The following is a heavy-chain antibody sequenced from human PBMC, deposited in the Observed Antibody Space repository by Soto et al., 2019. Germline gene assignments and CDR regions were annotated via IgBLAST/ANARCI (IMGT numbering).Heavy chain of an antibody. CDR1: GLTFSSYA. CDR2: ISVSGGST. CDR3: AKRGVTGTTGYYGMDV. V-gene: IGHV3-23*01. J-gene: IGHJ6*02. D-gene: IGHD1-20*01. Sequence: PGGSLRRSCAASGLTFSSYAMSWVRQAPGKGLEWVSAISVSGGSTYYADSVKGRFTISRDNSKNTLYLQMNSLRAEDTAVYYCAKRGVTGTTGYYGMDVWGQGTTVTVSS.